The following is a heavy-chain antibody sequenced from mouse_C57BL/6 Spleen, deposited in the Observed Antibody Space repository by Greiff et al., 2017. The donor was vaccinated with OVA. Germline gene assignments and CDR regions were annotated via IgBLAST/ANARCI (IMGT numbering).Heavy chain of an antibody. Sequence: EVMLVESGGGLVKPGGSLKLSCAASGFTFSSYAMSWVRQTPEKRLAWVATISAGGSYTYYPDNVQGRFTISRDIATNNQYQQMRQLKSEDTAMNYWARDGKGLLRDYAMDDWGQGTSVTVSS. J-gene: IGHJ4*01. CDR2: ISAGGSYT. CDR3: ARDGKGLLRDYAMDD. V-gene: IGHV5-4*01. CDR1: GFTFSSYA. D-gene: IGHD1-1*01.